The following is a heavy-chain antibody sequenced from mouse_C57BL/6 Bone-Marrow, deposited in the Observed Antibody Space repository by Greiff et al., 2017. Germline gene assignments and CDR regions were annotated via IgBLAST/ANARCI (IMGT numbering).Heavy chain of an antibody. CDR3: VGRVVDY. V-gene: IGHV10-1*01. CDR1: GFSFTTYA. J-gene: IGHJ4*01. CDR2: IRSKSNNYAT. Sequence: EVHLLQPGGGLVQPKASLKLSCAASGFSFTTYAMNWVRQAPGKGVEWVARIRSKSNNYATYYADSVKDRFTISRDDSKSMLYLQMNNLKTEDTAMYYCVGRVVDYWGQGTSVTVSS. D-gene: IGHD1-3*01.